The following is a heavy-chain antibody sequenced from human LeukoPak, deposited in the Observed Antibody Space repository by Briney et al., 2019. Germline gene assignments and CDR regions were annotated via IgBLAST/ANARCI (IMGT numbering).Heavy chain of an antibody. D-gene: IGHD6-19*01. CDR2: ISGSGGST. Sequence: GGSLRLSCAASGFTFSSYAMSWVRQAPGKGREWVSAISGSGGSTYYADSVKGRFTISRDNSKNTLYLQMNSLRAEDTAVYYCAKDRSGGGDYYFGMDVWGQGTTVTVSS. V-gene: IGHV3-23*01. J-gene: IGHJ6*02. CDR1: GFTFSSYA. CDR3: AKDRSGGGDYYFGMDV.